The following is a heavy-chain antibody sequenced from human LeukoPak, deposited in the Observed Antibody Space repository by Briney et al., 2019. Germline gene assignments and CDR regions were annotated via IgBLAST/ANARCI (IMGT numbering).Heavy chain of an antibody. D-gene: IGHD6-19*01. J-gene: IGHJ4*02. CDR3: AREKVDGSGWYVDIDY. CDR2: ISRSSYI. Sequence: PGGSLRLSCAASGFTFSSYSMNWVRQAPGKGLEWVSSISRSSYIYYADSVKGRFTISRDNAKNSLYLQMNSLRAEDTAVYYCAREKVDGSGWYVDIDYWGQGTLVTVSS. CDR1: GFTFSSYS. V-gene: IGHV3-21*01.